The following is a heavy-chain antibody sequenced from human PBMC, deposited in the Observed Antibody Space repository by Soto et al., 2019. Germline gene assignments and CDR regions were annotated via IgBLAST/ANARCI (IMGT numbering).Heavy chain of an antibody. V-gene: IGHV4-59*08. CDR3: ARLCSGYDWGFDY. Sequence: PSETLSLTCTVSGGSISSYYWSWIRQPPGKGLEWIGYIYYSGSTNYNPSLKSRVTISVDTSKNQFSLKLSSVTAADTAVYYCARLCSGYDWGFDYWGQGTPVTVSS. CDR2: IYYSGST. CDR1: GGSISSYY. D-gene: IGHD5-12*01. J-gene: IGHJ4*02.